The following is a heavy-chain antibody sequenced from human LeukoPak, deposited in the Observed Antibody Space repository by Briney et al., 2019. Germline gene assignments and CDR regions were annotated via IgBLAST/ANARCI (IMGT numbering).Heavy chain of an antibody. CDR1: AASFSNYY. Sequence: SETLSLACAVSAASFSNYYWRWLRHAPGKGLEWIGYISTSGSTNFHTSLKSRVSISLDTTKNRFSRNLNCVTAADTAVYECASPRSGYRYTFDYWGQGALVTVSS. CDR3: ASPRSGYRYTFDY. V-gene: IGHV4-4*09. D-gene: IGHD3-22*01. J-gene: IGHJ4*02. CDR2: ISTSGST.